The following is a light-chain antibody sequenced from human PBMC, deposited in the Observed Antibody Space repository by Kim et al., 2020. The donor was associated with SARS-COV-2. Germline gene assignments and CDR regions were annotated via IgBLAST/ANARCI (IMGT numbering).Light chain of an antibody. CDR2: SNN. J-gene: IGLJ1*01. Sequence: QSVLTQPPSLSGAPGQRVTVSCSGGYSDIGSNSVSWYQQVAGTAPKVLIFSNNQRPSGVPDRFSGSKSGTSASLTISGLRSEDEAAYYCGTWDDSLIGFVFGTGTKVTVL. CDR3: GTWDDSLIGFV. V-gene: IGLV1-44*01. CDR1: YSDIGSNS.